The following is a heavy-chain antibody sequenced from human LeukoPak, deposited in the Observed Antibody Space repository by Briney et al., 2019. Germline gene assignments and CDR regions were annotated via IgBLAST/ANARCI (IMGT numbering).Heavy chain of an antibody. CDR3: ARGAYGSGIRAYYYYYMDV. J-gene: IGHJ6*03. D-gene: IGHD3-10*01. V-gene: IGHV4-59*01. CDR1: GGSINSYY. Sequence: SETLSLTCTVSGGSINSYYWSWIRQPPGKGLEWIGYIYCSGSTNYNPSLKSRVTISVDTSKNQFSLKLSSVPAADTAVYYCARGAYGSGIRAYYYYYMDVWGKGTTVTVSS. CDR2: IYCSGST.